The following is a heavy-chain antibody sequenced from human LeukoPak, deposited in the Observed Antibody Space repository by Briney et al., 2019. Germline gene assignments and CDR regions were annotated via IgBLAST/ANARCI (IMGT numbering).Heavy chain of an antibody. J-gene: IGHJ4*02. CDR1: SGSISSYY. V-gene: IGHV4-4*07. Sequence: SETLSLTCTVSSGSISSYYRSWIWQPDGKGLEWIGRIYTSGSTNYNPSLKSRVTMSVDTSKNQFSLKLSSVTAADTAVYYCARSSWGYYFDYWGQGTPVTVSS. CDR3: ARSSWGYYFDY. D-gene: IGHD6-13*01. CDR2: IYTSGST.